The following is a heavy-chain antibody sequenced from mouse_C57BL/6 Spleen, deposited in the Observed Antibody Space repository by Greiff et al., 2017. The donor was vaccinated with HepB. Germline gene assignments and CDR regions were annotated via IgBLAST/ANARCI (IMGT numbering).Heavy chain of an antibody. Sequence: VQLVESGAELAKPGASVKLSCKASGYTFTSYWMHWVKQRPGQGLEWIGYINPSSGYTKYNQKFKDKATLTADKSSSTAYMQLSSLTYEDSAVYYCARYSSGYEAWFAYWGQGTLVTVSA. J-gene: IGHJ3*01. CDR3: ARYSSGYEAWFAY. D-gene: IGHD3-1*01. V-gene: IGHV1-7*01. CDR2: INPSSGYT. CDR1: GYTFTSYW.